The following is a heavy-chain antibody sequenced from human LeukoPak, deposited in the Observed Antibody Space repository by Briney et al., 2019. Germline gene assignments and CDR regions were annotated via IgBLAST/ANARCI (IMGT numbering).Heavy chain of an antibody. J-gene: IGHJ2*01. CDR1: GYTFTGYY. V-gene: IGHV1-2*02. CDR3: ARDPVVPATSMQFDWYFDL. D-gene: IGHD2-21*02. CDR2: INPNSGGT. Sequence: ASVKVSCKASGYTFTGYYMHWVRQAPGQGLEWMGWINPNSGGTNYVQKFQGRVTMTRDTSISTAYMELSRLRSDDTAVYYCARDPVVPATSMQFDWYFDLWGRGTLVTVSS.